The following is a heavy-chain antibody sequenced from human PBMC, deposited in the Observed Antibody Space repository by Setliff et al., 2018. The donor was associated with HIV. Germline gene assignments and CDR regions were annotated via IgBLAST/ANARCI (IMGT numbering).Heavy chain of an antibody. J-gene: IGHJ4*02. D-gene: IGHD6-13*01. CDR2: ISWDGGSS. CDR3: AALGYSSTWNY. Sequence: PGGSLRLSCAASGFTFDDYAMHWVRQAPGKGLEWVSFISWDGGSSDYADSVKGRFTVSRDNSKSSLFLQMDSLGAEDTAFYYCAALGYSSTWNYWGQGTLVTVSS. V-gene: IGHV3-43D*03. CDR1: GFTFDDYA.